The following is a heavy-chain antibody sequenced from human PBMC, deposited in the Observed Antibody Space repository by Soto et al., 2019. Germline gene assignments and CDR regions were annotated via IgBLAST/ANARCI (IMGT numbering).Heavy chain of an antibody. CDR2: IWYDGSNK. Sequence: QVPLVESGGGVVQPGRSLRLSCAASGFTFSSYGMHWVRQAPGKGLEWVAVIWYDGSNKYYADSVKGRFTISRDNSKNTLYLQMNSLRAEDTAVYYCARTPYDFWSGYPMYYFDYWGQGTLVTVSS. V-gene: IGHV3-33*01. CDR3: ARTPYDFWSGYPMYYFDY. D-gene: IGHD3-3*01. CDR1: GFTFSSYG. J-gene: IGHJ4*02.